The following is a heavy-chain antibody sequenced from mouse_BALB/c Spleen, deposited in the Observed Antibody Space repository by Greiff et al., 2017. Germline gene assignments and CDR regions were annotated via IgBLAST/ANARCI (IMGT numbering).Heavy chain of an antibody. CDR3: ARSPYGNYLGVFDY. CDR2: ISSGSSTI. Sequence: EVKVVESGGGLVQPGGSRKLSCAASGFTFSSFGMHWVRQAPEKGLEWVAYISSGSSTIYYADTVKGRFTISRDNPKNTLFLQMTSLRSEDTAMYYCARSPYGNYLGVFDYWGQGTTLTVSS. D-gene: IGHD2-1*01. CDR1: GFTFSSFG. V-gene: IGHV5-17*02. J-gene: IGHJ2*01.